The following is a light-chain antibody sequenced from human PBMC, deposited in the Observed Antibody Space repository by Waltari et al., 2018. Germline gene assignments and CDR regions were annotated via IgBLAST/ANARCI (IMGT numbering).Light chain of an antibody. CDR1: QRITTW. CDR2: KAS. J-gene: IGKJ1*01. Sequence: DIQMTQSPSTLSASVGDRVTITCRGSQRITTWLAWYQQKPGRAPKLLFYKASTLQSGVPSRFSASGAGTEFTLTISSLQPDDFATYYCLQHNSYPRTFGQGTKVEIK. CDR3: LQHNSYPRT. V-gene: IGKV1-5*03.